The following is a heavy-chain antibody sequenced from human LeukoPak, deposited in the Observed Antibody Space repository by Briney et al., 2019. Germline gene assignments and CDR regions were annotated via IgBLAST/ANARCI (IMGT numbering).Heavy chain of an antibody. V-gene: IGHV4-59*08. J-gene: IGHJ6*02. CDR2: IHYSGMT. CDR3: ARHSDVYHYAMDV. Sequence: SETLSLTCTVSGGSINGYYCGWFRQPPGKGLEWIAEIHYSGMTNYNPSLKSRATIFADMSKNQFFLKLSSVTAADTAMYYCARHSDVYHYAMDVWGQGTTVTVSS. D-gene: IGHD1-26*01. CDR1: GGSINGYY.